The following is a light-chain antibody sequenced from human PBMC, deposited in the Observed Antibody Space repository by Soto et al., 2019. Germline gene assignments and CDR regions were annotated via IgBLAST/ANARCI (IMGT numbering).Light chain of an antibody. Sequence: QSALTQPASVSGSPGQSITIFCTGTSSDVGSYNLVSWYQQLPGKAPKVIICEVNKRPSGVSYRFSGSKSGNTASLTISGLQTEDEADYYCCSYAGTVAYVFGTGTKVTVL. CDR1: SSDVGSYNL. J-gene: IGLJ1*01. CDR2: EVN. CDR3: CSYAGTVAYV. V-gene: IGLV2-23*02.